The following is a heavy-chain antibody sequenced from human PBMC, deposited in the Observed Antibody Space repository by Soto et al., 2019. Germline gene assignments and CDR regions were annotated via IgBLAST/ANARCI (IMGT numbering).Heavy chain of an antibody. CDR3: ARGRYGDY. V-gene: IGHV1-18*01. Sequence: QVHLVQSGAEVKKPGASVKVSCKGSGYAFTTYGITWVRQAPGQGLEWRGWISAQNGNTNYAQKLQCRVTVTRDTSTSTAYMELRSLRSDDTAVYYCARGRYGDYWGQGALVTVSS. D-gene: IGHD1-1*01. CDR2: ISAQNGNT. CDR1: GYAFTTYG. J-gene: IGHJ4*02.